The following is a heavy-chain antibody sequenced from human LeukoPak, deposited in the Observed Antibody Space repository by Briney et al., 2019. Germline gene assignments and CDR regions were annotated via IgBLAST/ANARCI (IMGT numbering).Heavy chain of an antibody. CDR2: ISSSGSTI. CDR1: GFTFSDYY. CDR3: AKSSIPYVDTAMALDY. J-gene: IGHJ4*02. Sequence: GGSLRLSCAASGFTFSDYYMSWIRQAPGKGLEWVSHISSSGSTIYYADSVKGRFTISRDNAKNTLYLQMNSLRAEDTAVYYCAKSSIPYVDTAMALDYWGQGTLVTVSS. V-gene: IGHV3-11*01. D-gene: IGHD5-18*01.